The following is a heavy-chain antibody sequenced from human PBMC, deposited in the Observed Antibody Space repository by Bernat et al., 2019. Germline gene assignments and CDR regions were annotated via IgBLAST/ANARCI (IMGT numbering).Heavy chain of an antibody. Sequence: VQLLESGGGLVQPGGSLRLSCAASGFTFSSYAMHWVRQAPGKGLEWVAVISYDGSNKYYADSVKGRFTISRDNSKNTLYLQMNSLRAEDTAVYYCAKDTDGSGYFDYWGQGTLVTVSS. J-gene: IGHJ4*02. D-gene: IGHD2-8*02. V-gene: IGHV3-30*18. CDR1: GFTFSSYA. CDR3: AKDTDGSGYFDY. CDR2: ISYDGSNK.